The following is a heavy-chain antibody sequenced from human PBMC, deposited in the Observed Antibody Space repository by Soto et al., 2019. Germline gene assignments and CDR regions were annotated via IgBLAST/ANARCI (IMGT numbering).Heavy chain of an antibody. CDR3: ASAGTGYEQPDY. V-gene: IGHV3-7*03. Sequence: GVSLRLSCTASGFILGKYWMSWVRQAPGEGLEWVANIKEDGSDKYYVDSVKGRFTISRDNAKNSVYLQMNSLRVEDTAVYFCASAGTGYEQPDYCRQGTSGTVS. CDR1: GFILGKYW. J-gene: IGHJ4*02. D-gene: IGHD5-12*01. CDR2: IKEDGSDK.